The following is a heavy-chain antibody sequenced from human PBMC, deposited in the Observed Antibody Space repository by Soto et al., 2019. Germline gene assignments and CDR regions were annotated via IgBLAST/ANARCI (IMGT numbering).Heavy chain of an antibody. CDR3: ARGTKGAGGWYFDL. CDR2: IGALLYNDAT. D-gene: IGHD2-8*01. J-gene: IGHJ2*01. CDR1: GYTLDNHA. Sequence: QIQVVQSEVEVKRPGASVRISCKASGYTLDNHAITWVRQAPGQGLEWMGWIGALLYNDATNYARKFQGILTMARDTSPNTVYLDLGSLRSDDTAVYYCARGTKGAGGWYFDLWGRGALVVVSS. V-gene: IGHV1-18*01.